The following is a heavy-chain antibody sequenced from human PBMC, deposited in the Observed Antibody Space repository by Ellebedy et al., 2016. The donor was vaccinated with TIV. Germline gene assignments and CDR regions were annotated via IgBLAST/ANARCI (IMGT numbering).Heavy chain of an antibody. V-gene: IGHV4-59*12. Sequence: GSLRLSCTVSGGSITSDYWSWIRQPPGKGLEWIGYIDYSGSTNYSPSLKSRVTMSVDTAKNQFSLNLSSVTAADTAVYYCARNVLIFTYDKWYSDLWGRGTLVTVSS. CDR2: IDYSGST. J-gene: IGHJ2*01. CDR3: ARNVLIFTYDKWYSDL. D-gene: IGHD3/OR15-3a*01. CDR1: GGSITSDY.